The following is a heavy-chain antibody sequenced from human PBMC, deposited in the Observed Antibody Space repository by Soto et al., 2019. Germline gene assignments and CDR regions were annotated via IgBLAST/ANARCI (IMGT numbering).Heavy chain of an antibody. D-gene: IGHD2-15*01. CDR2: ISSSSSYI. J-gene: IGHJ4*02. CDR3: ARDRAPLDGGNGQYY. Sequence: VQLVESGGGLVKPGGSLRLSCAASGFTFSSYSMNWVRQAPGKGLEWVSSISSSSSYIYYADSVKGRFTISRDNAKNSLYLQMNSLRAEDTAVYYCARDRAPLDGGNGQYYWGQGTLVTVSS. CDR1: GFTFSSYS. V-gene: IGHV3-21*01.